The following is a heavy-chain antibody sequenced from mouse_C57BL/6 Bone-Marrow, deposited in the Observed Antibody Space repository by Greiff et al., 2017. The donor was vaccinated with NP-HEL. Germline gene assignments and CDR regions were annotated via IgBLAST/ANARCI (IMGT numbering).Heavy chain of an antibody. J-gene: IGHJ2*01. CDR1: GYTFTSYW. Sequence: VQLQQPGAELVKPGASVKLSCKASGYTFTSYWMHWVKQRPGRGLEWIGRIDPNSGCTKYNEKFKGKATLTVDKPSSTAYMQLSSLTSEDSAVYYCARWVSTVVDYYDYWGQGTTLTVSS. CDR2: IDPNSGCT. CDR3: ARWVSTVVDYYDY. V-gene: IGHV1-72*01. D-gene: IGHD1-1*01.